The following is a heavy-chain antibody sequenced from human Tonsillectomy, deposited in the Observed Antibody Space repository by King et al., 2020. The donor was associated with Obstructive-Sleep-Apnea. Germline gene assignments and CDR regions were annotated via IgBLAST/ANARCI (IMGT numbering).Heavy chain of an antibody. D-gene: IGHD2-21*02. CDR3: ARECGGDSFEDAFDI. J-gene: IGHJ3*02. V-gene: IGHV3-30-3*01. CDR1: GFTFSSYA. CDR2: ISYDGINK. Sequence: VQLVESGGGVVQPGRSLRLSCAASGFTFSSYALHWVRQAPGKGLEWVAVISYDGINKYYADSVKGRFTISRDNSKNTLYLQMNSLRAEDTAVYYCARECGGDSFEDAFDIWGQGTMVTVYS.